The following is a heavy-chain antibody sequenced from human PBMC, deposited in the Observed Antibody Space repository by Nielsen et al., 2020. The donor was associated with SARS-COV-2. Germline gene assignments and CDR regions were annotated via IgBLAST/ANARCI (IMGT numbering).Heavy chain of an antibody. J-gene: IGHJ6*04. D-gene: IGHD6-13*01. CDR3: ARDTGNWYMDV. CDR1: GYTFSTSY. CDR2: MSAADGRT. V-gene: IGHV1-3*01. Sequence: ASVKVSCKASGYTFSTSYMHWVRQAPGQRLEWMGWMSAADGRTTYSQKVQGRVTTTRDTSATTVYLELSSLTSEDTAVYYCARDTGNWYMDVWGKGTTVTVSS.